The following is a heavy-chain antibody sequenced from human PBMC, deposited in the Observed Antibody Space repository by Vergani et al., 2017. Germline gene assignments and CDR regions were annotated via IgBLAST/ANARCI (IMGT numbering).Heavy chain of an antibody. Sequence: QVQLQESGPGLVKPSETLSLTCTVSGGSISSYYWSWIRQPPGKGLEWIGYIYYSGSTNSNPSLKSRVTISVDTSKNQFSLKLSSVTAADTAVYYCAAHYYDSSGYLRYFQHWGQGTLVTVSS. CDR3: AAHYYDSSGYLRYFQH. V-gene: IGHV4-59*01. CDR1: GGSISSYY. D-gene: IGHD3-22*01. CDR2: IYYSGST. J-gene: IGHJ1*01.